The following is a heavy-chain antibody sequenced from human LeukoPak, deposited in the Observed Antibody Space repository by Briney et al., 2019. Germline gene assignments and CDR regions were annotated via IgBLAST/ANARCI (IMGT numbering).Heavy chain of an antibody. J-gene: IGHJ6*03. CDR3: ARESRIVEGDGYYIDV. CDR1: VNTISRSH. V-gene: IGHV4-4*07. D-gene: IGHD1-26*01. Sequence: SDTTSLTCTRSVNTISRSHWSWVRQSSEKRLEWIRRIFITIRPNYTHSLRNRVIMSVDTSNNQFSLQLNSVTAAVSAVYYCARESRIVEGDGYYIDVWGKGTTVTISS. CDR2: IFITIRP.